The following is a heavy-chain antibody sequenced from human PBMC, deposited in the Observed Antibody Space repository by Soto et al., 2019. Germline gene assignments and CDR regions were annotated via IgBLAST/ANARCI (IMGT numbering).Heavy chain of an antibody. Sequence: QVQLVESGGGVVQPGRSLRLSCAASGFTFSSYAMHWVRQAPGKGLEWVAVISYDGSSKYYADSVKGRFTISRDNSKNTLCLQMNGLRAEDTAVYYCARDFYDSSGYYYYFDSWGQGTLVTVSS. V-gene: IGHV3-30-3*01. CDR3: ARDFYDSSGYYYYFDS. D-gene: IGHD3-22*01. CDR1: GFTFSSYA. J-gene: IGHJ4*02. CDR2: ISYDGSSK.